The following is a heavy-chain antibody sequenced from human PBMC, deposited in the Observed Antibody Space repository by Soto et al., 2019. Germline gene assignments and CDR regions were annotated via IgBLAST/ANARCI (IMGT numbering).Heavy chain of an antibody. CDR3: ARGSYYSVWF. CDR2: TYYRSNWYT. V-gene: IGHV6-1*01. CDR1: GDSVSSTSTA. Sequence: SQTLSLTCSISGDSVSSTSTAWSWIRPSPSRGLEWLGRTYYRSNWYTDYAVSVKSRITISPYTSKNQFSLQLNSVTPEDTAVYYCARGSYYSVWFWSQGTLVTVSS. J-gene: IGHJ4*02. D-gene: IGHD6-19*01.